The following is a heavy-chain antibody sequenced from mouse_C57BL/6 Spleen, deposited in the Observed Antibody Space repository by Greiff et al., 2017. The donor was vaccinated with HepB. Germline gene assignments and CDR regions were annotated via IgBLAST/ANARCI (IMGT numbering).Heavy chain of an antibody. V-gene: IGHV1-81*01. CDR1: GYTFTSYG. J-gene: IGHJ1*03. Sequence: LVESGAELARPGASVKLSCKASGYTFTSYGISWVKQRTGQGLEWIGEIYPRSGNTYYNEKFKGKATLTADKSSSTAYMELRSLTSEDSAVYFCALYDYDGYFDVWGTGTTVTVSS. CDR3: ALYDYDGYFDV. CDR2: IYPRSGNT. D-gene: IGHD2-4*01.